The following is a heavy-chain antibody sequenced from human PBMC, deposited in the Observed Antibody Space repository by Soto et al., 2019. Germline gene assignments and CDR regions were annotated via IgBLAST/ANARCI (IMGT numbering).Heavy chain of an antibody. CDR2: ISRSGGYI. D-gene: IGHD2-2*01. V-gene: IGHV3-48*03. Sequence: EVQLVESGGGLVQPGGSLRLSCAGSGFTFNSHEMTWVRQAPGKGLEWISSISRSGGYIYYADSVKGRFTVSRDNAKNSLYLQMNSLRAEDTAVYYCARSWGLYCSSSICYSPWFDPWGRGTLVTVSS. J-gene: IGHJ5*02. CDR1: GFTFNSHE. CDR3: ARSWGLYCSSSICYSPWFDP.